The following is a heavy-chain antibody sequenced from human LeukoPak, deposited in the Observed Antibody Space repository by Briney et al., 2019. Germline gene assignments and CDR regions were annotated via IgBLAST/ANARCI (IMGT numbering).Heavy chain of an antibody. V-gene: IGHV3-23*01. Sequence: GGSLRLSCAASGFTFSSYAMSWVRLAPGKGLEWVSAISGSGGSTYYADSVKGRFTISRDNSKNTLYLQMNSLRAEDTAVYYCAKQPAYSGYASHFDYWGQGTPVTVSS. CDR2: ISGSGGST. CDR3: AKQPAYSGYASHFDY. D-gene: IGHD5-12*01. J-gene: IGHJ4*02. CDR1: GFTFSSYA.